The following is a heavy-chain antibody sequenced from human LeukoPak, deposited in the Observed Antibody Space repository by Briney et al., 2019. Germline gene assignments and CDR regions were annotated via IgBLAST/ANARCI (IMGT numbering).Heavy chain of an antibody. CDR2: IYHSGST. J-gene: IGHJ4*02. CDR3: ARRGDRIEEFDY. CDR1: GFSISSGYY. Sequence: SETLSLTCNVSGFSISSGYYWGWIRQPPGKGLEWIGSIYHSGSTNYNPSLKSRVTISVDTSKNQFSLKLSSVTAADTAVYYCARRGDRIEEFDYWGQGTLVTVSS. D-gene: IGHD2-15*01. V-gene: IGHV4-38-2*02.